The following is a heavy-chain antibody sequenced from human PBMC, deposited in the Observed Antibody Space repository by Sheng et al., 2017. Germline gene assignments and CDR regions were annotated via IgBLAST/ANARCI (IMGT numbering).Heavy chain of an antibody. D-gene: IGHD3-3*01. CDR1: GYTFTSYG. CDR2: ISAYNGNT. CDR3: ARYHSAITIFGVGGYFDL. J-gene: IGHJ2*01. Sequence: QVQLVQSGAEVKKPGASVKVSCKASGYTFTSYGISWVRQAPGQGLEWMGWISAYNGNTNYAQKLQGRVTMTTDTSTSTAYMELRSLRSDDTAVYYCARYHSAITIFGVGGYFDLWGRGTLVTVSS. V-gene: IGHV1-18*01.